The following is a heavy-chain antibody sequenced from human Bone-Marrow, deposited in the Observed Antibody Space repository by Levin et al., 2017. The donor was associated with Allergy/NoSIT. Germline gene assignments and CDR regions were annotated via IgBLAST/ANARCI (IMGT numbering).Heavy chain of an antibody. CDR1: GFTFSSYG. CDR2: IWSDGSNK. CDR3: ARNSGYSDYDFIPYCFDS. D-gene: IGHD5-12*01. Sequence: AGGSLRLSCAASGFTFSSYGMHWVRQAPGKGLEWVAVIWSDGSNKYYADSVKGRFAISRDNSKNTLYLQMNTLRADDTAVYYCARNSGYSDYDFIPYCFDSWGQGTLVTVSS. J-gene: IGHJ4*02. V-gene: IGHV3-33*01.